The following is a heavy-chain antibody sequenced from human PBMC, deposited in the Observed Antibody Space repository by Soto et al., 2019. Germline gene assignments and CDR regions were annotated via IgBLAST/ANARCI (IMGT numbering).Heavy chain of an antibody. D-gene: IGHD6-19*01. J-gene: IGHJ4*02. CDR1: GFTFSNYG. V-gene: IGHV3-30*18. CDR3: AKGVSGWLVQYYFDY. Sequence: GGSLRLSCAGSGFTFSNYGLHWVRQAPGKGLDWVSFISFDGSHKYYADSVKGRFTISRDNSKNTLYLQMNSLRAEDTAVYYCAKGVSGWLVQYYFDYWGQGTLVTVSS. CDR2: ISFDGSHK.